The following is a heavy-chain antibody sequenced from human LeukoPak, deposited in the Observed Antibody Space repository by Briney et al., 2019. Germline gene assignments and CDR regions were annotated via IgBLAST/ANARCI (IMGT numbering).Heavy chain of an antibody. D-gene: IGHD6-13*01. CDR3: ARAGSSWYVYFDY. CDR1: GYTFTGYY. Sequence: GASVKVSCKASGYTFTGYYMHWVQQAPGQGLEWMGWINPNSGGTNYAQKFQGRVTMTRDTSISTAYMELSRLRSDDTAVYYCARAGSSWYVYFDYWGQGTLVTVSS. CDR2: INPNSGGT. V-gene: IGHV1-2*02. J-gene: IGHJ4*02.